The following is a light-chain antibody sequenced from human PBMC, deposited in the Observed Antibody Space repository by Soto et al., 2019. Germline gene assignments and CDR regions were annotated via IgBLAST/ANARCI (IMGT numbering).Light chain of an antibody. V-gene: IGKV1-39*01. J-gene: IGKJ1*01. CDR2: AAS. CDR3: QQSFGPPWT. CDR1: QSIGFY. Sequence: DIQMTQSPSSLSASVGDRLTITCRASQSIGFYINWYQQKPGTTPKLLIYAASYLQSGVPSRFSGSGSGTDFTLTISSLQPEDFATYYCQQSFGPPWTFGQGTTVEIK.